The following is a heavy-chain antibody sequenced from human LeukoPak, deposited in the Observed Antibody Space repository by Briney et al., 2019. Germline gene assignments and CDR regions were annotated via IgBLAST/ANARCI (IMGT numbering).Heavy chain of an antibody. CDR3: ARDFRGASKEP. Sequence: SVTVSCKASGGTFSSYAISWVRQAPGQGLEWMGGIIPIFGTANYAQKFQGRVTITADKSTSTAYMELSSLRSEDTAVYYCARDFRGASKEPWGQGTLVTVSS. CDR1: GGTFSSYA. V-gene: IGHV1-69*06. CDR2: IIPIFGTA. J-gene: IGHJ4*02. D-gene: IGHD3-10*01.